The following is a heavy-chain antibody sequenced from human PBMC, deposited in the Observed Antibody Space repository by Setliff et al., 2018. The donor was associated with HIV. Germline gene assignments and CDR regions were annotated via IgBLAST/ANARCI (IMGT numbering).Heavy chain of an antibody. V-gene: IGHV3-15*01. Sequence: GGSLRLSCAASGFTFNNAWMTWVRQAPGKGLEGVGHIKSKTDGGTTDYAAPVKGRFTISRDDSKTTLYLQMNSLKTEDTAVYYCTTEDPWLRFGHWGQGTLVTVSS. CDR1: GFTFNNAW. CDR3: TTEDPWLRFGH. CDR2: IKSKTDGGTT. J-gene: IGHJ5*02. D-gene: IGHD5-12*01.